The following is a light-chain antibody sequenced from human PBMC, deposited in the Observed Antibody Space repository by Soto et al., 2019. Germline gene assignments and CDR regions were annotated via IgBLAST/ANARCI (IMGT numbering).Light chain of an antibody. CDR1: QSLSRN. CDR3: QHYNDWPPAFT. CDR2: GAS. J-gene: IGKJ3*01. V-gene: IGKV3-15*01. Sequence: EILMTQSPATLSVSPGERATLSCRASQSLSRNLAWYQPKPGQAPRLLIYGASTRASGVPARFSGSGSGTELTLTISSLQSEDFALYYCQHYNDWPPAFTFGPGTKVDL.